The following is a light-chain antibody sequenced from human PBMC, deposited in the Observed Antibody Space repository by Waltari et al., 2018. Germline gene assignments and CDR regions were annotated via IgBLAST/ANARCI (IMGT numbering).Light chain of an antibody. CDR1: SLRSYY. V-gene: IGLV3-19*01. CDR2: GTN. Sequence: SSELTQDPAVSVALGQTVRITCQGDSLRSYYASWYRQKPGQAPVLVIYGTNNRPSGIPDLISGSSTGNTAALTITGVQAEDEADNYCNTRDSSGNHRVFGGGTKLTVL. CDR3: NTRDSSGNHRV. J-gene: IGLJ3*02.